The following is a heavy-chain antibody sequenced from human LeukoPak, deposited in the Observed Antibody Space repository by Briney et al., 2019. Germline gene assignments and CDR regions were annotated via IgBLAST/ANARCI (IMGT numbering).Heavy chain of an antibody. D-gene: IGHD2-2*01. CDR2: IRYDGSNK. V-gene: IGHV3-30*02. CDR3: AKDPKRYCSSTSCYFPFDY. Sequence: GGSLRLSCAASGFTFSSYGMHWVRQAPGKGLEWVAFIRYDGSNKYYADSVKGRFTISRDNSKNTLYLQMNSLRAEDTAVYYCAKDPKRYCSSTSCYFPFDYWGQGTLVTVSS. CDR1: GFTFSSYG. J-gene: IGHJ4*02.